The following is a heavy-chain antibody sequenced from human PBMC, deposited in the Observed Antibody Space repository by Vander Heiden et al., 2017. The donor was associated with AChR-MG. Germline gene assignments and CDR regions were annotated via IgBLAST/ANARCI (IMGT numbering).Heavy chain of an antibody. Sequence: EVQLVESGGGLVKPGGSLRLSCAASGFTFSSYSMNWVRQAPGKGLEWVSSISSSSSYIYYADSVKGRFTISRDNAKNSLYLQMNSLRAEDTAVYYCARDGLGELLPGNYWGQGTLVTVSS. CDR3: ARDGLGELLPGNY. CDR2: ISSSSSYI. CDR1: GFTFSSYS. V-gene: IGHV3-21*01. J-gene: IGHJ4*02. D-gene: IGHD1-26*01.